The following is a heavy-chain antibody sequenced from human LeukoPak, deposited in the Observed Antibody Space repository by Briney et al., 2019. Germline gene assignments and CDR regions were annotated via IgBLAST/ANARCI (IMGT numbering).Heavy chain of an antibody. D-gene: IGHD5-18*01. J-gene: IGHJ4*02. CDR3: ARDLSEVDTAMDY. V-gene: IGHV1-2*02. Sequence: ASVKVSCKASGYTFTSYGISWVRQAPGQGLEWMGWINPNSGGTNYAQKFQGRVTMTRDTSISTAYMELSRLRSDDTAVYYCARDLSEVDTAMDYWGQGTLVTVSS. CDR2: INPNSGGT. CDR1: GYTFTSYG.